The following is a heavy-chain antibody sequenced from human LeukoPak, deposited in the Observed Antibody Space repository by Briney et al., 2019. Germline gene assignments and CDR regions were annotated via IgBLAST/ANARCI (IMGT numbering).Heavy chain of an antibody. CDR1: GFTFSSYS. Sequence: PGGSLRLSCAASGFTFSSYSTNWVRQAPGKGLEWVSYISSSSSTIYYADSVKGRFTISRDNAKNSLYVQMNSLRAEDTAVCYCARAQYQLLSVGGEFDYWGQGTLVTVSS. CDR3: ARAQYQLLSVGGEFDY. CDR2: ISSSSSTI. J-gene: IGHJ4*02. V-gene: IGHV3-48*01. D-gene: IGHD2-2*01.